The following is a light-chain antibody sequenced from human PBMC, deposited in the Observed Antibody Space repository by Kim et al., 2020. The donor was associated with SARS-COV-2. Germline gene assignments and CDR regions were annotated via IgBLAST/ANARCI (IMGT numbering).Light chain of an antibody. Sequence: GQSVTISCTGPSSDVGGYNYVSWYQHHPGKAPKLMIFEVSERPSGVPDRFSGSKSGNTASLTVSGLQAEDEADYYCSSYAGKNDVVFGGGTQLTVL. CDR3: SSYAGKNDVV. J-gene: IGLJ3*02. V-gene: IGLV2-8*01. CDR2: EVS. CDR1: SSDVGGYNY.